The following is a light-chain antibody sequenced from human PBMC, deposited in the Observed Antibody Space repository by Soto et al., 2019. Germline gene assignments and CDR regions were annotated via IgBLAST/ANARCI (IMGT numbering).Light chain of an antibody. CDR2: GAS. J-gene: IGKJ3*01. V-gene: IGKV3-20*01. CDR1: QSVTNYF. CDR3: QQYGTPLFT. Sequence: LVLTQSPGTLSLSPGERATLSCGASQSVTNYFLAWYQQKPGQAPRLLIYGASSRATGVPDRFSGSGSGTDFTLTISRLEPADFAVYYCQQYGTPLFTFGPGTKVDIK.